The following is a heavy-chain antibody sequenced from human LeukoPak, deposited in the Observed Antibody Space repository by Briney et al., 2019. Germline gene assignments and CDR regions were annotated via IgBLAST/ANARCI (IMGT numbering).Heavy chain of an antibody. CDR1: GYTFTGYY. J-gene: IGHJ4*02. V-gene: IGHV1-18*04. CDR3: ARDHLAVAGTMFGDY. Sequence: ASVKVSCKASGYTFTGYYMHWVRQAPGQGLEWMGWISAYNGNTNYAQKLQGRVTMTTDTSTSTAYMELRSLRSDDTAVYYCARDHLAVAGTMFGDYWGQGTLVTVSS. CDR2: ISAYNGNT. D-gene: IGHD6-19*01.